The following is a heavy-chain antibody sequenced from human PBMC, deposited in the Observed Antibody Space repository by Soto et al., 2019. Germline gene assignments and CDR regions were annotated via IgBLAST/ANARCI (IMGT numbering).Heavy chain of an antibody. J-gene: IGHJ4*02. CDR2: ISGSGGST. D-gene: IGHD3-3*01. CDR1: GFTFSSYA. V-gene: IGHV3-23*01. CDR3: AKEPYYDFWSGYYHFDY. Sequence: GGSLRLSCAASGFTFSSYAMSWVRQAPGKGLEWVSAISGSGGSTYYADSVKGRFTISRDNSKNTLYLQMNSLRAEDTAVYYCAKEPYYDFWSGYYHFDYWGQGTLVTVSS.